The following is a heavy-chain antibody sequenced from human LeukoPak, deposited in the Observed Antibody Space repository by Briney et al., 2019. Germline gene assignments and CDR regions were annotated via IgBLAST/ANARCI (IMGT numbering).Heavy chain of an antibody. CDR3: ASRPYDSSGYSFY. Sequence: GGSLRPSCAASGFTFSSYSMNWVRQAPGKGLEWVSSISSSSSYIYYADSVKGRFTISRDNAKNSLYLQMNSLRAEDTAVYYCASRPYDSSGYSFYWGQGTLVTVSS. CDR1: GFTFSSYS. D-gene: IGHD3-22*01. V-gene: IGHV3-21*01. J-gene: IGHJ4*02. CDR2: ISSSSSYI.